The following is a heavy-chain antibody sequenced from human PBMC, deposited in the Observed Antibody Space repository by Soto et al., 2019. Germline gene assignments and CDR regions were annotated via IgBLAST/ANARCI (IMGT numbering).Heavy chain of an antibody. J-gene: IGHJ6*02. CDR2: ISYDGSNK. V-gene: IGHV3-30*18. CDR3: AKDFVNWNPGYYYYYGMDV. Sequence: GGSLRLSCAASGFTFSSYGMHWVRQAPGKGLEWVAVISYDGSNKYYADSVKGRFTISRDNSKNTLYLQMNSLRAEDTAVYYCAKDFVNWNPGYYYYYGMDVWGQGTTVTVSS. CDR1: GFTFSSYG. D-gene: IGHD1-1*01.